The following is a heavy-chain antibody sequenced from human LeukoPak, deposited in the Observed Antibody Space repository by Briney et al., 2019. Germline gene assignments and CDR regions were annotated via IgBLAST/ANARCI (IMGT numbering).Heavy chain of an antibody. Sequence: GRSLRLSCAAPGFTFSSYAMHWVRQAPGKGLEWVAVISYDGSNKYYADSVKGRFTISRDNSKNTLYLQMNSLRAEDTAVYYCARGYHDAFDIWGQGTMVTVSS. D-gene: IGHD2-2*01. CDR1: GFTFSSYA. CDR3: ARGYHDAFDI. V-gene: IGHV3-30-3*01. CDR2: ISYDGSNK. J-gene: IGHJ3*02.